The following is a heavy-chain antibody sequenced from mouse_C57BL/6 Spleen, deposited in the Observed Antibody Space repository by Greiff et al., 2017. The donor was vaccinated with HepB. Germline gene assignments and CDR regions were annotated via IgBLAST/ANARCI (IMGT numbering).Heavy chain of an antibody. J-gene: IGHJ4*01. CDR2: ISGGGGNT. D-gene: IGHD1-1*01. CDR3: ARQSYYGSSYGLDY. Sequence: EVQRVESGGGLVKPGGSLKLSCAASGFTFSSYTMSWVRQTPEKRLEWVATISGGGGNTYYPDSVKGRFTISRDNAKNTLYLQMSSLRSEDTALYYCARQSYYGSSYGLDYWGQGTSVTVSS. V-gene: IGHV5-9*01. CDR1: GFTFSSYT.